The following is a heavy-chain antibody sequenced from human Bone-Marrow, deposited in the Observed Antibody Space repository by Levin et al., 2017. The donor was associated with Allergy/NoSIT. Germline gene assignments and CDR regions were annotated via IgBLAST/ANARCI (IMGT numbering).Heavy chain of an antibody. CDR2: VNYIGAT. CDR1: GGSFSGYF. D-gene: IGHD6-19*01. Sequence: KPGGSLRLSCAVYGGSFSGYFWTWIRQPPGKGLEWIGEVNYIGATKYNPSLKSRVTISEDTSKKQFSLNLTSVTAADTAVYYCARLHADLLTPARYSGGSKSDYWGQGTLVTVSS. CDR3: ARLHADLLTPARYSGGSKSDY. V-gene: IGHV4-34*01. J-gene: IGHJ4*02.